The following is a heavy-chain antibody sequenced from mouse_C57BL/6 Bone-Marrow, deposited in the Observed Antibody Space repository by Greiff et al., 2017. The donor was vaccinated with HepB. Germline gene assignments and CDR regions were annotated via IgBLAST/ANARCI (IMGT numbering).Heavy chain of an antibody. CDR1: GFTFSDYY. J-gene: IGHJ1*03. V-gene: IGHV5-12*01. Sequence: EVQRVESGGGLVQPGGSLKLSCAASGFTFSDYYMYWVRQTPEKRLEWVAYISNGGGSTYYPDTVKGRFTIARDNAKNTLYLQMSRLKSEDTAMYYCARHTITTVVATRYFDVWGTGTTVTVSS. CDR2: ISNGGGST. CDR3: ARHTITTVVATRYFDV. D-gene: IGHD1-1*01.